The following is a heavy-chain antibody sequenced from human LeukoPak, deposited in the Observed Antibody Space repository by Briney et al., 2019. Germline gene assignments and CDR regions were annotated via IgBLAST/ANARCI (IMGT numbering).Heavy chain of an antibody. CDR3: ARDSIMVRGATDY. Sequence: ASVKVSCKASGYNFNSYGISWLRQVPGQGLEWMGWISAYNGNTNYAQRLQGRVTMTTDTSTSTTYMELRSLRSDDTALYYCARDSIMVRGATDYWGQGTLVTVSS. D-gene: IGHD3-10*01. V-gene: IGHV1-18*01. CDR1: GYNFNSYG. J-gene: IGHJ4*02. CDR2: ISAYNGNT.